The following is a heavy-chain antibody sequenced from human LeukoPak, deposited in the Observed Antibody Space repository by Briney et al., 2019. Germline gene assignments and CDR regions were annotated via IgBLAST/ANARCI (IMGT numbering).Heavy chain of an antibody. V-gene: IGHV4-61*01. CDR1: GGSISSSSYY. CDR2: IYYSGST. J-gene: IGHJ6*02. Sequence: PETLSLTCTVSGGSISSSSYYWGWIRQHPGKGLEWIGYIYYSGSTNYNPSLKSRVTISVDTSKNQFSLKLSSVTAADTAVYYCARDEVHYYYGMDVWGQGTTVTASS. CDR3: ARDEVHYYYGMDV.